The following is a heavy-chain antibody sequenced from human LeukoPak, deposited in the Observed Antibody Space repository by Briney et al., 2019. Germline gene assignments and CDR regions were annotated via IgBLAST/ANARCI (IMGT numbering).Heavy chain of an antibody. CDR2: LYYTGST. D-gene: IGHD3-10*01. CDR1: GGSISSSRHY. J-gene: IGHJ5*02. V-gene: IGHV4-39*01. CDR3: ATETKTYCSGSGSCPETNWFDP. Sequence: PSETLSLTCTVSGGSISSSRHYWAWIRQPPGKGLEWIGSLYYTGSTYINPSLKSRVTISVDTSKDQFSLRLSSVIAADMAVYYCATETKTYCSGSGSCPETNWFDPWGQGTLVTVSS.